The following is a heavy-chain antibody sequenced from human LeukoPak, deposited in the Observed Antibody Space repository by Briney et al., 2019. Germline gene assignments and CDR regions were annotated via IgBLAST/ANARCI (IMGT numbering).Heavy chain of an antibody. V-gene: IGHV3-9*01. D-gene: IGHD2-2*01. J-gene: IGHJ4*02. Sequence: HPGRSLRLSCAASGFTFEDLVMHWVRQAPGKGLEWVSSISWSGDRMGYADAVKGRFTISRDNAKNSLFLQMNSLRVEDTALYYCAKDLGGSATTVWGQGTLVTVSS. CDR2: ISWSGDRM. CDR1: GFTFEDLV. CDR3: AKDLGGSATTV.